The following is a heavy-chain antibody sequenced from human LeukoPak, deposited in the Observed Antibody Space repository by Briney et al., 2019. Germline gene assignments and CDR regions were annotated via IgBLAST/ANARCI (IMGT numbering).Heavy chain of an antibody. J-gene: IGHJ3*02. CDR2: IIPIFGTA. CDR1: GGTFSSYA. V-gene: IGHV1-69*05. CDR3: ASVSDSSGYYYLDAFDI. Sequence: SVKVSCKASGGTFSSYAISWVRQAPGQGLEWMGRIIPIFGTANYPQKFQGRVTITTDESTSTAYMELSSLRSEDTAVYYCASVSDSSGYYYLDAFDIWGQGTMVTVSS. D-gene: IGHD3-22*01.